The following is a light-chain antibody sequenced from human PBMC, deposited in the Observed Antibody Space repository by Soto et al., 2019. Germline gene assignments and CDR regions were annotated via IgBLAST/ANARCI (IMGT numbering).Light chain of an antibody. CDR2: KAS. V-gene: IGKV1-5*03. J-gene: IGKJ2*01. CDR3: QQYSGHST. CDR1: QRISRW. Sequence: DIQMTQSPSALSASVGDRVTITCLASQRISRWLAGYQQKPGKAPKVLIYKASTLAGGVPSRFSGSGSGTEFPHTISSLQDDDVATYYCQQYSGHSTFGQGTKLEI.